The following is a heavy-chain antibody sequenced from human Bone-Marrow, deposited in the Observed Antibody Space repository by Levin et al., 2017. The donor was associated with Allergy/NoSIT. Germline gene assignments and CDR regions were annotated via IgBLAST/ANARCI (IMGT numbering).Heavy chain of an antibody. V-gene: IGHV3-21*01. Sequence: GESLKISCAASEFSVSDYIMNWVRQSPGKGLEWVSSISYTSSYIYYADSIKGRFSISRDNAKNSLFLQMNGLTDEDTAVYFCERGGQFGVVLDTTSHYYMDVWGIGTAVTVSS. CDR3: ERGGQFGVVLDTTSHYYMDV. CDR2: ISYTSSYI. J-gene: IGHJ6*03. CDR1: EFSVSDYI. D-gene: IGHD3-3*01.